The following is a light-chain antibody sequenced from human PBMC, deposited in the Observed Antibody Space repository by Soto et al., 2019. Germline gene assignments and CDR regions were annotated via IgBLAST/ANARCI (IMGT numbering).Light chain of an antibody. V-gene: IGKV1-5*03. J-gene: IGKJ1*01. Sequence: DIQMTQSPSTLSASVGDRVTITCRASQSINTWFAWYQHKPGKHAKLLINRASNLQSAVPSSCSSSGSGTEFSITISSLQPHDFSTYYCQQHNGYSQFWTFGQGTKVEIK. CDR1: QSINTW. CDR2: RAS. CDR3: QQHNGYSQFWT.